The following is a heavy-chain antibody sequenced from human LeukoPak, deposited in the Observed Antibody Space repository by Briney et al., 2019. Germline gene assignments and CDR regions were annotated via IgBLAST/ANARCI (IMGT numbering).Heavy chain of an antibody. Sequence: GGSLRLSCAASGFTFSSYAMSWVRQAPGKGLEWVSAISGSGGSTYYANSVKGRFTISRDNSKNTLYLQMNSLRAEDTAVYYCAKVGYSGYENLDYWGQGTLVTVSS. D-gene: IGHD5-12*01. J-gene: IGHJ4*02. CDR2: ISGSGGST. CDR3: AKVGYSGYENLDY. CDR1: GFTFSSYA. V-gene: IGHV3-23*01.